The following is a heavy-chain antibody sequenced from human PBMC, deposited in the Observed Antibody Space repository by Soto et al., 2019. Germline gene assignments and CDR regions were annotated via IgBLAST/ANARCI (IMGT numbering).Heavy chain of an antibody. CDR2: ISSNGGST. Sequence: XESLSLSCSASGFTFSSYAMHWVRQAPGKGLEYVSAISSNGGSTYYADSVKGRFTISRDNSKNTLYLQMSSLRAEDTAVYYCVKDTLKDYYYYGMDVWGQGTTVTVSS. J-gene: IGHJ6*02. CDR1: GFTFSSYA. V-gene: IGHV3-64D*06. CDR3: VKDTLKDYYYYGMDV.